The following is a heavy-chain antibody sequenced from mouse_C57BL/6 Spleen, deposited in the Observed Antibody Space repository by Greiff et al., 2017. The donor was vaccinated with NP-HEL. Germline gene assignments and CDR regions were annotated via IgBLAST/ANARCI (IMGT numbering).Heavy chain of an antibody. CDR1: GYTFTSYT. CDR2: INPSSGYT. Sequence: QVQLKQSGAELARPGASVKMSCKASGYTFTSYTMHWVKQRPGQGLEWIGYINPSSGYTKYNQKFKDKATLTADKSSSTAYMQLSSLTSEDSAVYYCATYDGYFDVWGTGTTVTVSS. J-gene: IGHJ1*03. V-gene: IGHV1-4*01. D-gene: IGHD2-12*01. CDR3: ATYDGYFDV.